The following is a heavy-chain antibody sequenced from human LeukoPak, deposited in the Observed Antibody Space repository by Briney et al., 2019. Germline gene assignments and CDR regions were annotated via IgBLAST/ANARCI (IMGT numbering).Heavy chain of an antibody. V-gene: IGHV4-34*01. J-gene: IGHJ4*02. D-gene: IGHD3-3*01. Sequence: SETLSLTCTVSGGSISSYYWSWIRQPPGKGLEWIGEINHSGSTNYNPSLKSRVTISVDTSKNQFSLKLSSVTAADTAVYYCARGDRSIFGVVGGFDYWGQGTLVTVSS. CDR2: INHSGST. CDR3: ARGDRSIFGVVGGFDY. CDR1: GGSISSYY.